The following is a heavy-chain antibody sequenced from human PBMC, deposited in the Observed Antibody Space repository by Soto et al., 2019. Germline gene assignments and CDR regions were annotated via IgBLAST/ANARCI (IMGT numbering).Heavy chain of an antibody. CDR2: TYYRSKWYN. Sequence: QALSLPCSISGDRRWSNSAPCTSIRQSPSRGLEWLGRTYYRSKWYNDYAVSVKSRITINPDTSKNQFSLQLNSVTPEDTAVYYCARVYYSSSSNWFDPSGQGTLVTVSS. CDR1: GDRRWSNSAP. CDR3: ARVYYSSSSNWFDP. J-gene: IGHJ5*02. D-gene: IGHD6-13*01. V-gene: IGHV6-1*01.